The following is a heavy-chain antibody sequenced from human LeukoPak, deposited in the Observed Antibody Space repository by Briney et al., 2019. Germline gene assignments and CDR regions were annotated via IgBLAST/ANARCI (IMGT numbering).Heavy chain of an antibody. CDR2: IYPGDSDT. V-gene: IGHV5-51*01. CDR1: GYNFTSYW. J-gene: IGHJ4*02. CDR3: ARRNPVSGPFSLDY. Sequence: GESLKISCKGSGYNFTSYWIGWVRQMPGKGLEWMGIIYPGDSDTTYSPSFHGQATISADKSISTAYLQWSSLKASDTAMYYCARRNPVSGPFSLDYWGQGTLVTVSS. D-gene: IGHD6-19*01.